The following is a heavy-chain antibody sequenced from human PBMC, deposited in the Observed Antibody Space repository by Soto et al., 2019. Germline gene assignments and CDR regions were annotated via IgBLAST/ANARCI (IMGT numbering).Heavy chain of an antibody. CDR3: ARDQGYGDFFFDY. D-gene: IGHD4-17*01. J-gene: IGHJ4*02. CDR1: GGTFSSYA. Sequence: SVKVSCKASGGTFSSYAISWVRQAPGQGLEWMGGIIPIFGTANYAQKFQGRVTITADESTSTAYMELSSLRSEDTAAYYCARDQGYGDFFFDYWGQGTLVTVSS. CDR2: IIPIFGTA. V-gene: IGHV1-69*13.